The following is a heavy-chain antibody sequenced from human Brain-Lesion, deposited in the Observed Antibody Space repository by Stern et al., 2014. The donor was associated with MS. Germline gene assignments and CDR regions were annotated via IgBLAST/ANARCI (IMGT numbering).Heavy chain of an antibody. V-gene: IGHV1-69*01. CDR3: ARHWGTDL. CDR1: GGLFRSDA. J-gene: IGHJ5*02. CDR2: IIPMTGEA. Sequence: VQLVESGAEVSKPGSSVKVSCKASGGLFRSDAISWVRQAPGQGLEWLGGIIPMTGEAHYAQKFLDRVTITADESTTTTYMDLNSLTSEDTALYYCARHWGTDLWGQGTLLTVSS. D-gene: IGHD7-27*01.